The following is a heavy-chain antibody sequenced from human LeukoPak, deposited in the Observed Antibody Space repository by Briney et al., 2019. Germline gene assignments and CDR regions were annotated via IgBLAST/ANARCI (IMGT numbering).Heavy chain of an antibody. CDR3: AREGPISGSYAAFDI. CDR2: IYTSGST. CDR1: GGSISSGSYY. V-gene: IGHV4-61*02. J-gene: IGHJ3*02. D-gene: IGHD1-26*01. Sequence: SQTLSLTRTVSGGSISSGSYYWSWIRQPAGTGLEWIGRIYTSGSTNYNPSLKSRVTISVDTSKNQFSLKLSSVTAADTAVYYCAREGPISGSYAAFDIWGQGTMVTVSS.